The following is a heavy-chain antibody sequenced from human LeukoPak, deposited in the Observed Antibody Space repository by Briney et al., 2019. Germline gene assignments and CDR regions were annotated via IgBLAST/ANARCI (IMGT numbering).Heavy chain of an antibody. CDR1: GFTVSRNF. V-gene: IGHV3-66*01. Sequence: GGSLRLSCAASGFTVSRNFMSWVRQAPGKGLEWVSVIYSGGDTYYADSVKGRFTISRDNSRNTLYLQMNSLRAEDTAVYYCARVWYSGSHSEAFDIWGRGTMVTVSS. D-gene: IGHD1-26*01. CDR3: ARVWYSGSHSEAFDI. J-gene: IGHJ3*02. CDR2: IYSGGDT.